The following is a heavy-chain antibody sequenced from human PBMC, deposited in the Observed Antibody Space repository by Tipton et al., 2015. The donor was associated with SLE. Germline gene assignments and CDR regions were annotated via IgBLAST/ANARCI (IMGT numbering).Heavy chain of an antibody. CDR2: LSYGGGNSGGTT. V-gene: IGHV4-39*01. CDR3: ARLMGY. CDR1: GASITTTSYF. D-gene: IGHD2-15*01. Sequence: TLSLTCTVSGASITTTSYFLAWIRQPPGKGLEWIGSLSYGGGNSGGTTFYSPSLKNRVTISADTSKSQFFLRLTSVTAADTAVYFCARLMGYWGQGTLVTVSS. J-gene: IGHJ1*01.